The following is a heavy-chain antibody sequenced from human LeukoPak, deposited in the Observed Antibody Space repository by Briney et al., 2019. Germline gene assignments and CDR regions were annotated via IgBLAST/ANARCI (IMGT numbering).Heavy chain of an antibody. J-gene: IGHJ4*02. CDR3: DTGGRTGNRPDY. CDR1: GFTFSNVL. V-gene: IGHV3-15*01. CDR2: IKTKTGGETT. D-gene: IGHD1-1*01. Sequence: GGTHRLSCAASGFTFSNVLMSWVRQVPGKGLEGVGHIKTKTGGETTDYAAPLKGRFSISRNDSKNTVYLQLSSLETEDTAVYFCDTGGRTGNRPDYWGQGALVTVSS.